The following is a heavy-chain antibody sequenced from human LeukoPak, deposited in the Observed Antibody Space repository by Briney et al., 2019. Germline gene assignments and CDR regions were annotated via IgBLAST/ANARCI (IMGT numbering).Heavy chain of an antibody. CDR3: ARRRGGSSEVDF. Sequence: SETLSLTCTVSGGSLSRSNYYWRWIRQPPGKGLEWTGNIHSSGSTYYNPSPKSRVTISVDTSKNQFSLKLSSVTAADTAVYYCARRRGGSSEVDFWGQGTVVTVS. J-gene: IGHJ4*02. CDR1: GGSLSRSNYY. D-gene: IGHD6-6*01. CDR2: IHSSGST. V-gene: IGHV4-39*01.